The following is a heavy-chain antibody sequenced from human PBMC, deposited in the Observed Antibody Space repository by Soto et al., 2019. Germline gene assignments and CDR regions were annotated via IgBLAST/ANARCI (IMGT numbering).Heavy chain of an antibody. J-gene: IGHJ4*02. CDR2: ISSSLGHT. CDR3: AANWNFGLNF. V-gene: IGHV3-11*03. CDR1: GFDFSDFH. D-gene: IGHD1-1*01. Sequence: GGSLRLSCVASGFDFSDFHISWVRQAPGKGLEWISYISSSLGHTDYAESVKGRFTISRDNAKSSVFLEMSGLRSDDTAVYYCAANWNFGLNFWGQGTLVTVSS.